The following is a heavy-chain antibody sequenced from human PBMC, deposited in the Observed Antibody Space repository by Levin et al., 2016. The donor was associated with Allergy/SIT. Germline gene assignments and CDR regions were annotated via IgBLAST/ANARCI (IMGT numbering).Heavy chain of an antibody. CDR1: GFTFSSYA. J-gene: IGHJ2*01. CDR3: AKDTVGAATRYFDL. Sequence: GESLKISCAASGFTFSSYAMSWVRQAPGKGLEWVSGISGSGGSTYYADSVKGRFTISRDNSKNTLYLQMNSLRAEDTAVYYCAKDTVGAATRYFDLWGRGTLVTVSS. D-gene: IGHD2-15*01. CDR2: ISGSGGST. V-gene: IGHV3-23*01.